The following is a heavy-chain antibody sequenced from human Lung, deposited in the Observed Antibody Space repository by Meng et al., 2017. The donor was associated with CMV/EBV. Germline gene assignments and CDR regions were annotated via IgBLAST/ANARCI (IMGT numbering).Heavy chain of an antibody. CDR2: INPDGSEK. J-gene: IGHJ5*02. CDR1: GFTFSTNW. Sequence: GEXLKISCAASGFTFSTNWMDWVRQTPGKGLEWVANINPDGSEKYYVGSVERRFTISRDNGKNLLSLEMIILRAEDTGVYYCSRTRDHWGQGTLVTVSS. V-gene: IGHV3-7*01. CDR3: SRTRDH.